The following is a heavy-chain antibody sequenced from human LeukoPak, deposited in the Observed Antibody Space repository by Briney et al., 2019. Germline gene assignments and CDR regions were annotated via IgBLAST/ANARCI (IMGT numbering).Heavy chain of an antibody. D-gene: IGHD1-14*01. CDR1: GFTLGAFA. CDR2: INKDGSNT. V-gene: IGHV3-43*02. Sequence: HSGGSLRLSCAASGFTLGAFAMPWVRQAPGKGLEWVSLINKDGSNTYYADSVKGRFTISRDNSKDSLYLQMNSLRTEDSALYYCATWAFYHNLDVWGQGITVIVSS. CDR3: ATWAFYHNLDV. J-gene: IGHJ6*02.